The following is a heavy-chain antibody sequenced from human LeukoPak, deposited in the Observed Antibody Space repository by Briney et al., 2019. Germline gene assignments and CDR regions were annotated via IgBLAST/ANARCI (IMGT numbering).Heavy chain of an antibody. V-gene: IGHV3-7*01. CDR2: IKQDGGEK. CDR1: GFNFSSYW. Sequence: GGSLRLSCAASGFNFSSYWMTWVRQAPGKGLEWVANIKQDGGEKYYVDSVKGRFTIFRDNGKNSLYLQMTSLRAEDTAVYYCARGPREYCSTTSCSFDYWGQGTLVTVSS. CDR3: ARGPREYCSTTSCSFDY. J-gene: IGHJ4*02. D-gene: IGHD2-2*01.